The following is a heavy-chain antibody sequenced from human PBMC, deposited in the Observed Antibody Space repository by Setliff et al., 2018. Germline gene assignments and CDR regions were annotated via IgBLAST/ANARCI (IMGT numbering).Heavy chain of an antibody. CDR1: GYPLTAYY. J-gene: IGHJ4*02. D-gene: IGHD3-3*01. CDR2: INPNSGGT. V-gene: IGHV1-2*02. Sequence: GASVKVSCKASGYPLTAYYIHWVRQAPGQGLEWMGWINPNSGGTNPAQKFQGRVTMTSDTSTNTVYLEVSSLRSEDTAVYYCARSSAPSVVLAADFDFWGLGTPVTVSS. CDR3: ARSSAPSVVLAADFDF.